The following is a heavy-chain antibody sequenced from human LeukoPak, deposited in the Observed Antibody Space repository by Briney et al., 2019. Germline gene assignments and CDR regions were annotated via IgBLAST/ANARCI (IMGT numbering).Heavy chain of an antibody. CDR3: ARSRGAGPGACFDY. J-gene: IGHJ4*02. V-gene: IGHV3-74*01. Sequence: GGSLRLSCAASGFTFSSYWMHWVRQAPGKGLVWVSRINSDGSTTHYADSVKGRFTISRDNAKNSLYLQMNSLRAEDTAVYYCARSRGAGPGACFDYWGQGTLITVSS. D-gene: IGHD6-19*01. CDR2: INSDGSTT. CDR1: GFTFSSYW.